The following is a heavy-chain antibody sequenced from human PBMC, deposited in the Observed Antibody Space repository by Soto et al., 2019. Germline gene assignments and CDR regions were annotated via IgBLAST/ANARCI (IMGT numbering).Heavy chain of an antibody. CDR2: IYHSGTT. V-gene: IGHV4-30-2*01. Sequence: SETLSLTCAVSGGSISSGGYFWSWIRQPPGEGLEWIGYIYHSGTTYYNPSLKSRVTISVDRSKNQFSLKLSSVTAADTAVYYCARGLGPWGQGTLDTGSS. CDR1: GGSISSGGYF. J-gene: IGHJ5*02. CDR3: ARGLGP.